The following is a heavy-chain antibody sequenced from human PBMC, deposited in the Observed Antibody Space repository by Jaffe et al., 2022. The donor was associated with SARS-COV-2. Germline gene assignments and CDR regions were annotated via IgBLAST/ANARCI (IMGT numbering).Heavy chain of an antibody. D-gene: IGHD6-13*01. Sequence: QVQLQESGPGLVKPSQTLSLTCTVSGGSISSGGYYWSWIRQHPGKGLEWIGYIYYSGSTYYNPSLKSRVTISVDTSKNQFSLKLSSVTAADTAVYYCARSSSWYGENWFDPWGQGTLVTVSS. CDR1: GGSISSGGYY. J-gene: IGHJ5*02. CDR2: IYYSGST. V-gene: IGHV4-31*03. CDR3: ARSSSWYGENWFDP.